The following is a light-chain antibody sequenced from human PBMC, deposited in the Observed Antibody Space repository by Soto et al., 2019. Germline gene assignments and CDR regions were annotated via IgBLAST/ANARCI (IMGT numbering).Light chain of an antibody. CDR1: QSVSSSY. V-gene: IGKV3-20*01. Sequence: EIVLTQSPGTLSLSPGERATLSCRASQSVSSSYLAWYQQKPGQAPRLLIYDASSRATGIPDRFSGSGSGTDCTLTIRRLEPEDFAVYYCQQYGSSPRTFGQGTKVEVK. CDR2: DAS. J-gene: IGKJ1*01. CDR3: QQYGSSPRT.